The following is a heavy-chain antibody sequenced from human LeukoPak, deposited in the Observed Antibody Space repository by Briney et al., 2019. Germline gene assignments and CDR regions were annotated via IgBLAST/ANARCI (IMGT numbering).Heavy chain of an antibody. J-gene: IGHJ4*02. CDR2: IYTTGST. V-gene: IGHV4-4*07. D-gene: IGHD5-18*01. CDR3: ARDPGGYNYGYSFDY. CDR1: GGSVSGYY. Sequence: SETLSLTCTASGGSVSGYYWNWIRQPAGRGLEWIGRIYTTGSTNYNLSLKSRVTMSVDTSKNQFSLKLFSVTAADTAVYYCARDPGGYNYGYSFDYWGQGTLVTVSS.